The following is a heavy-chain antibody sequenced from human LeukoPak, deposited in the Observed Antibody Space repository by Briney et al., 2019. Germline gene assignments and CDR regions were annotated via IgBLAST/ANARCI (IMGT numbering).Heavy chain of an antibody. CDR1: GYTFTSYD. CDR3: ARGGSGSHRIYDYYYYYMDV. D-gene: IGHD3-10*01. CDR2: MNPNSGNT. Sequence: ASVKVSCXASGYTFTSYDINWVRQATGQGLEWMGWMNPNSGNTGYAQKFQGRVTMTRNTSISTAYMELSSLRSEDTAVYYCARGGSGSHRIYDYYYYYMDVWGKGTTVTVSS. V-gene: IGHV1-8*01. J-gene: IGHJ6*03.